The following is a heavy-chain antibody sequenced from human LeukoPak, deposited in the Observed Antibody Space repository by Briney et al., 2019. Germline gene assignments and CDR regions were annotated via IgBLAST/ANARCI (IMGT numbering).Heavy chain of an antibody. J-gene: IGHJ1*01. CDR1: GFTFSSYA. CDR3: AKIWVGSNWLY. Sequence: PGGSLRLSCAASGFTFSSYAMSWVRQAPGKGLEWVSGSGSGGSTYYADSVKGRFTISRDNSKNTLYLQMNSLRAEDTAVYYCAKIWVGSNWLYWGQGTLVTVSS. D-gene: IGHD6-13*01. V-gene: IGHV3-23*01. CDR2: SGSGGST.